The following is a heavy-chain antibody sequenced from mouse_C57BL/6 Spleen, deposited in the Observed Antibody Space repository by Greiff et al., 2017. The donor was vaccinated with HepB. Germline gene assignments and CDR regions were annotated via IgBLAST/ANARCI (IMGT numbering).Heavy chain of an antibody. V-gene: IGHV5-4*01. CDR1: GFTFSSYA. CDR3: ARVGGSSYWYFDV. CDR2: ISDGGSYT. J-gene: IGHJ1*03. D-gene: IGHD1-1*01. Sequence: EVQGVESGGGLVKPGGSLKLSCAASGFTFSSYAMSWVRQTPEKRLEWVATISDGGSYTYYPDNVKGRFTISRDNAKNNLYLQMSHLKSEDTAMYYCARVGGSSYWYFDVWGTGTTVTVSS.